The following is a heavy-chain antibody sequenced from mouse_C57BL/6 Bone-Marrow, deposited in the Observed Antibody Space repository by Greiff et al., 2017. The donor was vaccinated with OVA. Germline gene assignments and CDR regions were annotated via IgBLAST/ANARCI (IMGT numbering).Heavy chain of an antibody. V-gene: IGHV5-4*01. CDR3: ARGGTNGSRFDY. J-gene: IGHJ2*01. Sequence: EVQLVESGGGLVKPGGSLKLSCAASGFTFSSYAMSWVRQTPEKRLEWVATISDGGSYTYYPDNVKGRFTISRDNAKNNLYLQMSHLKSEDPAMYYCARGGTNGSRFDYWGQGTTLTVSS. CDR1: GFTFSSYA. CDR2: ISDGGSYT. D-gene: IGHD1-1*01.